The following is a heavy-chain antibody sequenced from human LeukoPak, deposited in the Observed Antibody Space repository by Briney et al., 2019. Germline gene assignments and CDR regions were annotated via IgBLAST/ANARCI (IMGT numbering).Heavy chain of an antibody. V-gene: IGHV1-2*02. D-gene: IGHD3-9*01. CDR3: ARRYSSHHDAFDI. CDR1: GYTFTGYY. J-gene: IGHJ3*02. CDR2: INPNSGGT. Sequence: ASVKVSCKASGYTFTGYYMHWVRQAPGQGLEWMGWINPNSGGTNYAQKFQGRVTMTRYTSIGTAYMELSRLRSDDTAVYYCARRYSSHHDAFDIWGQGTMVTVSS.